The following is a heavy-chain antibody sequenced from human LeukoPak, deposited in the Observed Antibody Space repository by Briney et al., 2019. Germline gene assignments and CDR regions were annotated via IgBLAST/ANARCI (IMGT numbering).Heavy chain of an antibody. CDR2: IYYSGST. Sequence: PSETLSLTCTVSGGSISSYYWSWIRQPPGKGLEWIGYIYYSGSTNYNPSLKSRVTLSVDTSKNQFSLKLSSVTAADTAVYYCAGCPADSYGYIGYFDLWGRGTLVTVSS. V-gene: IGHV4-59*01. J-gene: IGHJ2*01. CDR1: GGSISSYY. CDR3: AGCPADSYGYIGYFDL. D-gene: IGHD5-18*01.